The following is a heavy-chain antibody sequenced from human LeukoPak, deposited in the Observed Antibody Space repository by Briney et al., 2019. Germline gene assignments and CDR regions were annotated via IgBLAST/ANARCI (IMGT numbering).Heavy chain of an antibody. J-gene: IGHJ6*02. D-gene: IGHD3-9*01. Sequence: SETLSLTCTVSGGSISSYYWSWIRQPPGKGLEWIGYIYYSESTNYNPSLKSRVTISVDTSKNQFSLKLSSVTAADTAVYYCARHIQYYDILTGYDGYYYYGMDVWGQGTTVTVSS. CDR1: GGSISSYY. CDR2: IYYSEST. V-gene: IGHV4-59*08. CDR3: ARHIQYYDILTGYDGYYYYGMDV.